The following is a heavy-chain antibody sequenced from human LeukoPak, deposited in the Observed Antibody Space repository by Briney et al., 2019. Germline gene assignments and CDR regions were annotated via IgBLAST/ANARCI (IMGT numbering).Heavy chain of an antibody. J-gene: IGHJ4*02. CDR1: GGSFSDYY. CDR3: AREGYPLDY. CDR2: INHSGST. Sequence: SETLSLTCAVYGGSFSDYYWSWIRQPPGKGLEWIGEINHSGSTNYNPSLKSRVTTSVDTSKNQFSLKLSSVTAADTAVYYCAREGYPLDYWGQGTLVTVSS. V-gene: IGHV4-34*01. D-gene: IGHD2-15*01.